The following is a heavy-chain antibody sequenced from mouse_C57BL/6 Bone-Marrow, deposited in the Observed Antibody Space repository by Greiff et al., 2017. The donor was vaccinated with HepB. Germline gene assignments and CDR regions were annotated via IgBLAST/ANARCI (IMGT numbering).Heavy chain of an antibody. Sequence: DVQPQESGPGLVKPSQSLSLTCSVTGYSITSGYYWNWIRQFPGNKLEWMGYISYDGSNNYNPSLKNRISITRDTSKNQFFLKLNSVTTEDTATYYCARGTFPYFDYWGQGTTLTVSS. J-gene: IGHJ2*01. CDR3: ARGTFPYFDY. CDR1: GYSITSGYY. CDR2: ISYDGSN. D-gene: IGHD3-3*01. V-gene: IGHV3-6*01.